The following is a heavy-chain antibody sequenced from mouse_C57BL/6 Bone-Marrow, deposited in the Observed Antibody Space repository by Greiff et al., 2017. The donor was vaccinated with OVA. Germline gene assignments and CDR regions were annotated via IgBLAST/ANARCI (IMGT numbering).Heavy chain of an antibody. CDR3: ARRGLYGNYWYFDV. D-gene: IGHD2-1*01. J-gene: IGHJ1*03. CDR2: INPNNGGT. CDR1: GYTFTDYN. V-gene: IGHV1-18*01. Sequence: VEPGASVKIPCKASGYTFTDYNMDWVKQSHGKSLEWIGDINPNNGGTIYNQKFKGKATLTVDKSSSTAYMELRSLTSEDTAVYYCARRGLYGNYWYFDVWGTGTTVTVSS.